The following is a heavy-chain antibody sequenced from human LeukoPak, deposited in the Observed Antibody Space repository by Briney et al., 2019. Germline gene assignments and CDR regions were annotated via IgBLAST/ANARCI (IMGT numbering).Heavy chain of an antibody. V-gene: IGHV3-23*01. CDR3: AKAPVTTCRGAFCYPFDY. Sequence: GGSLRLSCAASGFTFSSYAMSWVRQAPGKGLEWVSVISGSGGRTYYEDSVKGRFTISRDNSKNTLYLQMNSLRVEDTAVYYCAKAPVTTCRGAFCYPFDYWGLGTLVTVSS. J-gene: IGHJ4*02. CDR2: ISGSGGRT. CDR1: GFTFSSYA. D-gene: IGHD2-15*01.